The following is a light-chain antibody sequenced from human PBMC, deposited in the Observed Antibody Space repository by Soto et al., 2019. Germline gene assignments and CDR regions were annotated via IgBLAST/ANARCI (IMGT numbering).Light chain of an antibody. Sequence: EIAMTQSPATLSVSPGERATLSCRASQSVSSKLAWYQQKPGQAPRLLIYDASTRATGIPARFSGSGSGTEFTLTIDSLQSEDFAVYYCQQYNNWPRTFGQGTKVDIK. V-gene: IGKV3D-15*01. CDR1: QSVSSK. CDR3: QQYNNWPRT. CDR2: DAS. J-gene: IGKJ1*01.